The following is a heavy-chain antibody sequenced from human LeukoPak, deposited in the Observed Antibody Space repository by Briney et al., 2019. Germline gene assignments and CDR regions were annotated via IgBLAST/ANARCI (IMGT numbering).Heavy chain of an antibody. V-gene: IGHV3-48*03. CDR1: GFTFSSCE. CDR2: ISSSGSTV. CDR3: ARGGGSFDY. D-gene: IGHD3-10*01. Sequence: PGGSLRLSCAASGFTFSSCEMNWVRQAPGKGLEWVSYISSSGSTVYYVDSVKGRFTISRDNAKNSLYLQMNSLRAEDTAVFYCARGGGSFDYWGQGTLVTVSS. J-gene: IGHJ4*02.